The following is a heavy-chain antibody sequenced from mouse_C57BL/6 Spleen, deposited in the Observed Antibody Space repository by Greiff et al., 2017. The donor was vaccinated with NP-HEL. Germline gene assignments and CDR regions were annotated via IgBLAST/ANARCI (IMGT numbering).Heavy chain of an antibody. V-gene: IGHV2-9-1*01. D-gene: IGHD2-3*01. CDR2: IWTGGGT. Sequence: VKVVESGPGLVAPSQSLSITCTVSGFSLTSYAISWVRQPPGKGLEWLGVIWTGGGTNYNSALKSRLSISKDNSKSQVFLKMNSLQTDDTARYYCARNYDGYQYYFDYWGQGTTLTVSS. CDR1: GFSLTSYA. CDR3: ARNYDGYQYYFDY. J-gene: IGHJ2*01.